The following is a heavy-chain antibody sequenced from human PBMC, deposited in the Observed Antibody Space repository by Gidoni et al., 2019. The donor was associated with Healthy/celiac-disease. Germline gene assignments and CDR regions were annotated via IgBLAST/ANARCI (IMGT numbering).Heavy chain of an antibody. CDR1: GFTFSRYE. J-gene: IGHJ4*02. CDR2: ISSSGSTI. CDR3: ARDLRDGYNWGPYFDY. V-gene: IGHV3-48*03. D-gene: IGHD5-12*01. Sequence: EVQLVESGGGLVQPGGSLRLSCAASGFTFSRYEMNWVRQAPGQGLEWVSYISSSGSTIYYADSVKGRFTISRDNAKNSLYLQMNSLRAEDTAVYYCARDLRDGYNWGPYFDYWGQGTLVTVSS.